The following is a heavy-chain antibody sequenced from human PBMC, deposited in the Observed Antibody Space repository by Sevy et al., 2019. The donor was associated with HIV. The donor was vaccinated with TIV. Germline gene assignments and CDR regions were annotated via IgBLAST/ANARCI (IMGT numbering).Heavy chain of an antibody. J-gene: IGHJ4*01. CDR2: IIWNGGAT. CDR3: AREKSRGGDCYYFDY. V-gene: IGHV3-20*04. D-gene: IGHD2-21*02. Sequence: GESLKISCAASEFTFDDYGMSWVRQAPGKGLEWVSAIIWNGGATSYADSVKGRFSISRDNTKNSLYLQMNSLRAEDTAFYFCAREKSRGGDCYYFDYWGHGTLVTVSS. CDR1: EFTFDDYG.